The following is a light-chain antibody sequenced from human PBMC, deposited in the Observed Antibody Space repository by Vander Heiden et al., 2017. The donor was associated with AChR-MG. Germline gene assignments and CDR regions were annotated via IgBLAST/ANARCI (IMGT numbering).Light chain of an antibody. V-gene: IGLV3-25*03. Sequence: SYELTQPPSVSACPGQTARITCSGDALRKRYAYWCHQKPCPAPVLVIYEDRERPSMIPARFSCSSSVSTLTLTISRVQAEDEADYYSQSADSSGTYVVFGGGTKLTVL. CDR2: EDR. CDR1: ALRKRY. CDR3: QSADSSGTYVV. J-gene: IGLJ3*02.